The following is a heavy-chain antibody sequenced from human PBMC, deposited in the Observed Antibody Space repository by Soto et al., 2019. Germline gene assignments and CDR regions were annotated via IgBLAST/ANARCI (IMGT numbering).Heavy chain of an antibody. CDR1: GFSFSAYY. D-gene: IGHD3-10*01. CDR3: SRENWFQDY. V-gene: IGHV3-7*03. J-gene: IGHJ4*02. CDR2: IKSDGIEQ. Sequence: GGSLRLSGAASGFSFSAYYITWVRQAPWKGLEWVVSIKSDGIEQYYVDSVKGRFTISRDNAKNSLYLQMNSLRAGDTGLYYCSRENWFQDYWGQGTLVTVSS.